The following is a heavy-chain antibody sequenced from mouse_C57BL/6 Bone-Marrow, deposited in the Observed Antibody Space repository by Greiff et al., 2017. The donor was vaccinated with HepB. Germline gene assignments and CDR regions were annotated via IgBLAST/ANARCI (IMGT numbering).Heavy chain of an antibody. D-gene: IGHD1-1*01. CDR3: TRVITTVVAKDAMDY. CDR1: GFTFSSYA. CDR2: ISSGGDYI. V-gene: IGHV5-9-1*02. Sequence: EVQGVESGEGLVKPGGSLKLSCAASGFTFSSYAMSWVRQTPEKRLEWVAYISSGGDYIYYADTVKGRFTISRDNARNTLYLQMSSLKSEDTAMYYCTRVITTVVAKDAMDYWGQGTSVTVSS. J-gene: IGHJ4*01.